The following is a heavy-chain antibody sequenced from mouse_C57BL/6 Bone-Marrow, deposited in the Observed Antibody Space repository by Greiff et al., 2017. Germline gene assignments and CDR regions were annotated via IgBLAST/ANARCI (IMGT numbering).Heavy chain of an antibody. CDR3: AFITTVVGNYWYFDV. D-gene: IGHD1-1*01. Sequence: VQLVESGAELARPGASVKLSCKASGYTFTSYGISWVKQRTGQGLEWIGEIYPRSGNTYYNEKFKGKATLTADKSSSTAYMELRSLTSEDSAVYFCAFITTVVGNYWYFDVWGTGTTVTVSS. CDR1: GYTFTSYG. J-gene: IGHJ1*03. CDR2: IYPRSGNT. V-gene: IGHV1-81*01.